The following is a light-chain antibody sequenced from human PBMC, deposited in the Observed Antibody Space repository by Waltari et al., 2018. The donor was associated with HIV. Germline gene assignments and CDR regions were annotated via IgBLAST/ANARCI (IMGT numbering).Light chain of an antibody. CDR3: CSYTGSSTRRPYV. CDR1: SSDVGSYNL. Sequence: QSALTQPASVSGSPGQPITISCTGTSSDVGSYNLVSWYQQHPGQAPKVMIYEGSKRPSGVSNRFSGSKSGNTASLTISGLQAEDEADYYCCSYTGSSTRRPYVFGTGTKVTVL. J-gene: IGLJ1*01. V-gene: IGLV2-23*01. CDR2: EGS.